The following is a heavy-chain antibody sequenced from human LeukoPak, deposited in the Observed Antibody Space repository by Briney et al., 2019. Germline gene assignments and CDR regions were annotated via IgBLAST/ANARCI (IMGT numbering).Heavy chain of an antibody. CDR3: ARDRSMVRGVSYFDY. CDR2: ISSSSSYI. Sequence: GSLRLSCAASGFTFSSYSMNWVRQAPGKGLEWVSPISSSSSYIYYADSVKGRFTISRDNAKNSLYLQMNSLRAEDTAVYYCARDRSMVRGVSYFDYWGQGTLVTVSS. CDR1: GFTFSSYS. J-gene: IGHJ4*02. D-gene: IGHD3-10*01. V-gene: IGHV3-21*01.